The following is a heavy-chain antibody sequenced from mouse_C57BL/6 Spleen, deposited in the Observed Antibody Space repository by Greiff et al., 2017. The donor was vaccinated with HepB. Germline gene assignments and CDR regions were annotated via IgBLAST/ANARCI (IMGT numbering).Heavy chain of an antibody. D-gene: IGHD1-1*02. V-gene: IGHV5-9*01. J-gene: IGHJ3*01. CDR2: ISGGGGNT. Sequence: EVQVVESGGGLVKPGGSLKLSCAASGFTFSSYTMSWVRQTPEKRLEWVATISGGGGNTYYPDSVKGRFTISRDNAKNTLYLQMSSLRSEDTALYYCARQDMSMVAGGWFAYWGQGTLVTVSA. CDR1: GFTFSSYT. CDR3: ARQDMSMVAGGWFAY.